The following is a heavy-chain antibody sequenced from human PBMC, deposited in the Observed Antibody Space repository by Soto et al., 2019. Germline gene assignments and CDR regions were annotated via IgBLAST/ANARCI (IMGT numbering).Heavy chain of an antibody. CDR1: GDRISRDKW. CDR2: IHPSGRT. D-gene: IGHD2-21*02. CDR3: ARGGDWSFDY. J-gene: IGHJ4*02. Sequence: QVQMQESGPGLVKPSGTLSLTCAVTGDRISRDKWWTWVRQTPGQGLEWVGEIHPSGRTNYNPSLQGRVTMSVDQSNNQVSLHLRSVTAADTAVYYCARGGDWSFDYWGQGTLVTVSS. V-gene: IGHV4-4*02.